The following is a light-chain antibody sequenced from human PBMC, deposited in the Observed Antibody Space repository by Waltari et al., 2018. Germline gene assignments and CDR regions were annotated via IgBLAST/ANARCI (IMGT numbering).Light chain of an antibody. J-gene: IGLJ3*02. Sequence: QSALTQPASVSGSPGQSITVSCTGISNDVGIHHFVSWYQHHPGQAPKVVIYDVSYRPSRVSDRFSGSKSGNTASLTISGLQAEDEADYYCSSYTSNNAVFGGGTKLTVL. CDR3: SSYTSNNAV. CDR2: DVS. CDR1: SNDVGIHHF. V-gene: IGLV2-14*03.